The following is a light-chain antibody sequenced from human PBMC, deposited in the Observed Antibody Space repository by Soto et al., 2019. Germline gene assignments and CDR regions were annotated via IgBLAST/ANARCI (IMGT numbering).Light chain of an antibody. CDR2: GAS. CDR1: QTVSSNY. Sequence: EIVLTQSPGTLSLSPGERATLSCRAGQTVSSNYLAWYQQKPGQAPRLLIHGASNRATGIPDRFSGSGSGTEFTLTISRLEPEDSPVYHCQQFGSQWTFGQGTRLEI. J-gene: IGKJ2*02. CDR3: QQFGSQWT. V-gene: IGKV3-20*01.